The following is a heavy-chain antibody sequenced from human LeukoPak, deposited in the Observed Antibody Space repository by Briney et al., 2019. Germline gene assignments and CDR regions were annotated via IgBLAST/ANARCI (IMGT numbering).Heavy chain of an antibody. V-gene: IGHV4-38-2*02. CDR2: IYHSGST. J-gene: IGHJ4*02. CDR3: ARHEVAHRVLDY. D-gene: IGHD3-10*01. CDR1: GYSISSGYY. Sequence: SETLSLTCTVSGYSISSGYYWGWIRQPPGKGLEWIGSIYHSGSTYYNPSLKSRVTISVDTSKNRFSLKLSSVTAADTAVYYCARHEVAHRVLDYWGQGTLVTVSS.